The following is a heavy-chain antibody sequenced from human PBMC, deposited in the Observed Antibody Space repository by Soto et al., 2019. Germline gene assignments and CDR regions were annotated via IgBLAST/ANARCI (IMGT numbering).Heavy chain of an antibody. Sequence: GGSLRLSCAASGFTFSNYAMSWVRQAPGKGLEWVSAISSSGDSPYYADSVKGRFTVSRDNSKNTLYLQMNSLRVEDTAVYYCATERYDILTGYYKGVYYYGMDVWGQGTTVTVSS. CDR3: ATERYDILTGYYKGVYYYGMDV. CDR1: GFTFSNYA. CDR2: ISSSGDSP. V-gene: IGHV3-23*01. D-gene: IGHD3-9*01. J-gene: IGHJ6*02.